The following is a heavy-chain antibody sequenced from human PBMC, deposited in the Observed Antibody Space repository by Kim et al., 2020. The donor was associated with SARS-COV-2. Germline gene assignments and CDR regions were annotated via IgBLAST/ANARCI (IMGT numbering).Heavy chain of an antibody. CDR2: ISYGGNTE. D-gene: IGHD3-10*01. CDR3: ARSDREWELYFYGMYV. J-gene: IGHJ6*02. Sequence: GGSLRLSCAASGFTFSTYAMHWVRQAPGKGLEWVAVISYGGNTEFYADSVKGRFTISRDNSKNTLYLQMNTLGPEDTAVYFCARSDREWELYFYGMYVWGQGTTVTVSS. CDR1: GFTFSTYA. V-gene: IGHV3-30*04.